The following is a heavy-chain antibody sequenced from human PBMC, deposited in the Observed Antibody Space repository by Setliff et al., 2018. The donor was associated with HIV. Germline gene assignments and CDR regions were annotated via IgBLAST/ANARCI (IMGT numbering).Heavy chain of an antibody. CDR2: MNRDGSEK. CDR1: GFTFSSSW. D-gene: IGHD3-10*01. Sequence: GGSLRLSCVASGFTFSSSWMTWVRQAPGRGLEYVAGMNRDGSEKGYADSVKGRFSISRDNAKNSLYLQMSSLRTEDTAVYFCARDPAFGAFDIWGQGTMVTVSS. J-gene: IGHJ3*02. CDR3: ARDPAFGAFDI. V-gene: IGHV3-7*04.